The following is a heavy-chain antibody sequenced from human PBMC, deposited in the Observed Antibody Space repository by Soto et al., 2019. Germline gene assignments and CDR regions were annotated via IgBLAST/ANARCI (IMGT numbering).Heavy chain of an antibody. Sequence: QITLKESGPPLVKPTQTLTLTCTFSGFSLTTSGVGVGWIRQPPGKALEWLALLYWDDDNQYSPSLRNRLTLTKDTSKTQVVRTMTNMDPVDTATYYCAHGSGWLFDYWGQGTLVTVS. CDR2: LYWDDDN. CDR3: AHGSGWLFDY. J-gene: IGHJ4*02. CDR1: GFSLTTSGVG. V-gene: IGHV2-5*02. D-gene: IGHD6-19*01.